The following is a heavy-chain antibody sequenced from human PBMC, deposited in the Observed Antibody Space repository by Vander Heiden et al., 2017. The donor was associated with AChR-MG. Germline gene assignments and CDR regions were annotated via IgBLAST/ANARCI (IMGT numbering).Heavy chain of an antibody. CDR3: AKKTTELRVTTPFDY. D-gene: IGHD2-21*02. Sequence: EVQLLESGGGLVQPGGSLRLSCAASGFTFRGYAMSWVRQAPGKGLEWVSAISGSGGSTYYADSVKGRFTISRDNSKNTLYLQMNSLRAEDTAVYYCAKKTTELRVTTPFDYWGQGTLVTVSS. CDR1: GFTFRGYA. V-gene: IGHV3-23*01. J-gene: IGHJ4*02. CDR2: ISGSGGST.